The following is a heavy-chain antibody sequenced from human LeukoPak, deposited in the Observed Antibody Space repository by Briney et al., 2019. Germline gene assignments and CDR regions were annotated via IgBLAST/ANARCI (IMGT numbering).Heavy chain of an antibody. J-gene: IGHJ4*02. CDR3: ASYNGYAK. CDR2: VSPNSGDS. Sequence: ASMKVSCKTSGYTFTSYDINWLRQATGQGPEWMGRVSPNSGDSDCAQKFQGRVTMTRDTSISTAYMELSSLTYEDTAVYYCASYNGYAKWGQGTLVTVSS. V-gene: IGHV1-8*01. CDR1: GYTFTSYD. D-gene: IGHD5-12*01.